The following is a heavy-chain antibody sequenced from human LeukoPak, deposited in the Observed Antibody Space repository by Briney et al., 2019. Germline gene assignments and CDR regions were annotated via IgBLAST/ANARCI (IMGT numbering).Heavy chain of an antibody. CDR1: GFTFRSAW. Sequence: GGSLRLSCVASGFTFRSAWMNWVRQAPGRALEWVGRIKSKTDGGTTDYAAPVKGRFTISRDDSKTTLYLQMNSLQTEDTAVYYCTTDQVVRGVTNDYWGQGTLVTVSS. CDR3: TTDQVVRGVTNDY. D-gene: IGHD3-10*01. V-gene: IGHV3-15*01. J-gene: IGHJ4*02. CDR2: IKSKTDGGTT.